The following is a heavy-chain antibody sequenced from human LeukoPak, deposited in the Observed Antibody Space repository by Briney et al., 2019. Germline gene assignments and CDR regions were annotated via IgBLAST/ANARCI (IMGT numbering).Heavy chain of an antibody. J-gene: IGHJ3*02. V-gene: IGHV3-23*01. CDR2: ISASDDTR. Sequence: GGSLRLSCAASGFTFSSFAMSWVRQAPGKGPAWVSTISASDDTRSYADSVKGRFTISRDNSKNTLYLQMNSLRADDTAEYYCAKDRLRGFRFGYGAFEIWGQGTMVTVSS. CDR3: AKDRLRGFRFGYGAFEI. D-gene: IGHD5-18*01. CDR1: GFTFSSFA.